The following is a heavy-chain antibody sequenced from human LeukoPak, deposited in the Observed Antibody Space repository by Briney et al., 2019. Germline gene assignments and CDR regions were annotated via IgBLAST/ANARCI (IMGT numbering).Heavy chain of an antibody. CDR2: IKQDGSEK. Sequence: PGGTLRLSCAASGFTFSSYWMSWVRQAPGKGLEWVANIKQDGSEKYYVDSVKGRFTISRDNAKSSLYLQMNSLRAEDTAVYFCAREWGITMIQGVMITPVGPKYYYDYWGQGTLVTVSS. J-gene: IGHJ4*02. V-gene: IGHV3-7*01. CDR3: AREWGITMIQGVMITPVGPKYYYDY. D-gene: IGHD3-10*01. CDR1: GFTFSSYW.